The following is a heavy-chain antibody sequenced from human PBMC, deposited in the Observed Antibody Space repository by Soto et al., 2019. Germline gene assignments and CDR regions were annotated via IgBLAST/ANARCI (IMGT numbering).Heavy chain of an antibody. CDR3: AKSTGGNSGYCDY. J-gene: IGHJ4*02. Sequence: GGSLRLSCAASGFTFSSYGVHWVRQAPGKGLEWVAVISYDGSNKYYADSVKGRFTISRDKSKNTLYLQMNSLRAEDTAVYYCAKSTGGNSGYCDYWGQGTLGTVAS. D-gene: IGHD4-4*01. CDR1: GFTFSSYG. V-gene: IGHV3-30*18. CDR2: ISYDGSNK.